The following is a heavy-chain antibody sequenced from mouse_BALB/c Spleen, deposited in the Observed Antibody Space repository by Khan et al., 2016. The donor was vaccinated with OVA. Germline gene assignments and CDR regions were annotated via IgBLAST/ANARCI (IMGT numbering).Heavy chain of an antibody. CDR1: GYTFTSYT. CDR2: INPSTGYT. Sequence: VQLQQSGAELVRPGASVKLSCKASGYTFTSYTIHWIKLGPGQVLDWIGYINPSTGYTNYNKKFTDKTTLTADKSSTTAYMQLSSLTSDDSAVYSCGRDWSYQRNYGWFAYWGQGTPVTVSA. CDR3: GRDWSYQRNYGWFAY. D-gene: IGHD1-1*01. V-gene: IGHV1-4*01. J-gene: IGHJ3*01.